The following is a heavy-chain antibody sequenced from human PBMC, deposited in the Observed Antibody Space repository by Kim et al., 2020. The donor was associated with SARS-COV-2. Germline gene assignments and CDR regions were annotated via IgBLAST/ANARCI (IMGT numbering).Heavy chain of an antibody. D-gene: IGHD1-26*01. CDR3: AREGAGEGVGP. Sequence: SETLSLTCTVSGGSISSYYWSWIRQPPGKGLEWIGYIYYSGSTNYNPSLKSRVTISVDTSKNQFSLKLSSVTAADTAVYYCAREGAGEGVGPWGQGTLVTVSS. CDR1: GGSISSYY. CDR2: IYYSGST. V-gene: IGHV4-59*01. J-gene: IGHJ5*02.